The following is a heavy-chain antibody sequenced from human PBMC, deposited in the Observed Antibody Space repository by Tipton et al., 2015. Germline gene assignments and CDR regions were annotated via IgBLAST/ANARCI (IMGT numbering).Heavy chain of an antibody. CDR3: ARTIPVAGTYGMDV. CDR2: ISYSGGTT. Sequence: SLRLSCAASGFTFNNYAMSWVRQAPGKGLEWVSVISYSGGTTYYADSVKGRFTISRDNSKSTLYLQMNSLRADDTAVYYCARTIPVAGTYGMDVWGQGTTVTVSS. V-gene: IGHV3-23*01. CDR1: GFTFNNYA. J-gene: IGHJ6*02. D-gene: IGHD6-19*01.